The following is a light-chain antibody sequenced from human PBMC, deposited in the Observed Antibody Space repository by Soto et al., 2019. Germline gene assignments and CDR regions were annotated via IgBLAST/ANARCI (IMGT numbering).Light chain of an antibody. CDR1: SSDIGRYYY. Sequence: QLVLTQPPSASGSPGQSVTISCTGTSSDIGRYYYVSWYQQHPGKAPKLMIYEVSRRPSGVADRFSGSKSGNTASLTVSGLKAEDEADYYCSSYAGINNLLFGGGTKLTVL. J-gene: IGLJ2*01. CDR3: SSYAGINNLL. CDR2: EVS. V-gene: IGLV2-8*01.